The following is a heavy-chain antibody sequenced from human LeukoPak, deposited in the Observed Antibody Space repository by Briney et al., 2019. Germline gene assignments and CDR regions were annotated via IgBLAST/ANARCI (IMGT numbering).Heavy chain of an antibody. J-gene: IGHJ6*02. CDR3: ARGPDGYYYYGMDV. V-gene: IGHV4-34*01. Sequence: SETLSLTCAVYGGSFSGYYWSWIRQPPGKGLEWVGYIYHSGSTYYNPSLKSRVTISVDRSKNQFSLKLSSVTAADTAVYYCARGPDGYYYYGMDVWGQGTTVTVSS. CDR2: IYHSGST. CDR1: GGSFSGYY. D-gene: IGHD5-24*01.